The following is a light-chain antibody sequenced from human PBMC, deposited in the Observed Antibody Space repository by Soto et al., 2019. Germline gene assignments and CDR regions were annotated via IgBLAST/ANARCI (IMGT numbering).Light chain of an antibody. V-gene: IGKV1-33*01. Sequence: DIQMTQSPSSLSASVGARVSITCQASEAIRTSLSWFQHKPGRAPKLLIYGASYLETGVPSRFRGSGSGTDFTLTISSLQPEDIATYYCQHYNNLPPFTFGPGTIVDVK. CDR1: EAIRTS. CDR3: QHYNNLPPFT. CDR2: GAS. J-gene: IGKJ3*01.